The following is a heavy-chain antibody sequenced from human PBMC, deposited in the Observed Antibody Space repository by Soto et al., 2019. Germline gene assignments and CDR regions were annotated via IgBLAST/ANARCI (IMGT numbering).Heavy chain of an antibody. CDR3: ARDLEFRDGNISHLDY. V-gene: IGHV1-69*01. CDR2: IIPIIGTP. CDR1: GGTFRNHV. D-gene: IGHD3-10*01. J-gene: IGHJ4*02. Sequence: QVQLVQSGAEVKKPGSSVKVSCKASGGTFRNHVFNWVRQAPGQGLEWMGGIIPIIGTPNYAQKFQGRVTITADASTNTVYLDVSILISQDTAVYYCARDLEFRDGNISHLDYWGQGTLVTVSS.